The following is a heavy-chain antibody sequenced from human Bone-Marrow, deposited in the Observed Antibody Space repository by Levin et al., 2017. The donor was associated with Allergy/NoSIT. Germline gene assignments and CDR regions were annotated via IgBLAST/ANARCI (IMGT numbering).Heavy chain of an antibody. CDR2: ISGSGGGT. J-gene: IGHJ4*02. V-gene: IGHV3-23*01. D-gene: IGHD5-12*01. CDR3: ARDTRSWSGYDSPLFEY. Sequence: ETLSLTCAASGFTFSNYAMSWVRQAPGKGLEWVSAISGSGGGTYYADSVKGRFAISRDNSKNTVFLLMTSLRAEDPAMYYCARDTRSWSGYDSPLFEYWGQGTLVTVSS. CDR1: GFTFSNYA.